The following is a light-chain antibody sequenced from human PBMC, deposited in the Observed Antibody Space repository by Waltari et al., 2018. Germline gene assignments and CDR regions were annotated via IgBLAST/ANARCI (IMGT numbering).Light chain of an antibody. CDR1: QSVTNY. CDR3: QERSNWVFT. J-gene: IGKJ3*01. V-gene: IGKV3-11*01. CDR2: DAS. Sequence: EIVLTQSPATLSLSPAQRATLPCRASQSVTNYLAWYQQKPGQAPRLLIYDASNRATGIPARFSGSGSGTDFTLTISSLEPEDFAVYYCQERSNWVFTFGPGTKVDI.